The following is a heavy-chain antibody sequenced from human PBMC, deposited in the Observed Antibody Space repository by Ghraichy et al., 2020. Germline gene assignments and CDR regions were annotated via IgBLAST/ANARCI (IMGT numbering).Heavy chain of an antibody. Sequence: GGSLRLSCAASGFTFSSYWMHWVRQAPGKGLVWVSAINSDGSSTRYADSVRARFTVSRDNAKNTLSLHMNGLTVEDTAVYYCATDEKWFRNWGQGTLVTVSS. J-gene: IGHJ4*02. V-gene: IGHV3-74*01. CDR1: GFTFSSYW. CDR2: INSDGSST. D-gene: IGHD3-22*01. CDR3: ATDEKWFRN.